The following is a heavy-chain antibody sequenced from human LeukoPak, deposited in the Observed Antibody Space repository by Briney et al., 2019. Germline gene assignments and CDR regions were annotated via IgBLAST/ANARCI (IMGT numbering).Heavy chain of an antibody. D-gene: IGHD3-10*01. J-gene: IGHJ4*02. CDR2: INHSGST. CDR1: GGSFSGYY. CDR3: AAARLRFGEYFDY. V-gene: IGHV4-34*01. Sequence: SETLSLTCAVYGGSFSGYYWSWIRQPPGKGLEWIGEINHSGSTNYNPSLKSRVTISVDRSKNQFSLKLSSVTAADTAVYYCAAARLRFGEYFDYWGQGTLVTVSS.